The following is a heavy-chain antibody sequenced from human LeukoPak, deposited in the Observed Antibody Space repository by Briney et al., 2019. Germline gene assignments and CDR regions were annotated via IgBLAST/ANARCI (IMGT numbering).Heavy chain of an antibody. V-gene: IGHV4-61*02. J-gene: IGHJ5*02. CDR2: IYTSGGT. D-gene: IGHD5-18*01. CDR1: GGSISSGSYY. Sequence: SQTLSLTCTVSGGSISSGSYYCNWIRQPAGKGLEWIGRIYTSGGTNYNPSLKSRVTISVDTSKNQFSLKLSSVTAADTAVYYCARVVDTATLLRFDPWGQGTLVTVSS. CDR3: ARVVDTATLLRFDP.